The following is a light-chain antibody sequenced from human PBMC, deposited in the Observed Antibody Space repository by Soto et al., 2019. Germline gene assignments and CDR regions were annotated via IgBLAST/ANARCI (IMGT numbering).Light chain of an antibody. CDR2: WAS. V-gene: IGKV4-1*01. J-gene: IGKJ3*01. CDR3: QQYYNTPFT. CDR1: QSVLYSSNNKNY. Sequence: DIVMTQSPDSLAVSLGERATINCKSSQSVLYSSNNKNYLAWYQQNPGQPPKLLIYWASTRESGVPDRFSGSGSGIDFTLTINSLQAEDVAVYYCQQYYNTPFTFGPGTKVYIK.